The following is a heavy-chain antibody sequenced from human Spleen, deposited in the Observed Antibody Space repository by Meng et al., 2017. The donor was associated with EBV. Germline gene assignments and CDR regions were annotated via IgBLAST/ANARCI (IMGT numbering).Heavy chain of an antibody. D-gene: IGHD3-10*01. CDR3: ASESGRGFTPDY. J-gene: IGHJ4*02. CDR2: LIPKSDAP. CDR1: GGTFRSDA. Sequence: QVQLVKFGAEVKKPGSSGKASCKTSGGTFRSDAVSWVRQAPGQGLEWLGGLIPKSDAPYYAQKFQDRVTITADESTSTHFMDLRGLRSEDTAVYYCASESGRGFTPDYWGQGTLVTVSS. V-gene: IGHV1-69*01.